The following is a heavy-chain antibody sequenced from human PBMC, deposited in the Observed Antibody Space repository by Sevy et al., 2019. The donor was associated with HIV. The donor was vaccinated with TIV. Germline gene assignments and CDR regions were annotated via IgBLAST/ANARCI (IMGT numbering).Heavy chain of an antibody. J-gene: IGHJ4*02. Sequence: ASVKVSCKVSGYTLTEVSMHWVRHCPGKGLEWMGRFDPEDGETIYAQKFQDRITMTEDTSTDTAYMELRSLRSEDTAVYHCATAREYYSDSSGYLDYWGQGTLVTVSS. V-gene: IGHV1-24*01. D-gene: IGHD3-22*01. CDR2: FDPEDGET. CDR1: GYTLTEVS. CDR3: ATAREYYSDSSGYLDY.